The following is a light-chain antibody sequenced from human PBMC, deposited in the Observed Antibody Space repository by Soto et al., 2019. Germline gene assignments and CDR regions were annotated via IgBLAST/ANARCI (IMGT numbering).Light chain of an antibody. Sequence: DSQMTQSPSSLSASVGDRVTITCRASQTINSYLNWYQQKPGKAPKLLIYAASTLQSGVPSRFSGSGSGTDFTLTISSLRPEDFATYYCQQSESTSWTFGQGTKVDIK. CDR1: QTINSY. CDR2: AAS. CDR3: QQSESTSWT. V-gene: IGKV1-39*01. J-gene: IGKJ1*01.